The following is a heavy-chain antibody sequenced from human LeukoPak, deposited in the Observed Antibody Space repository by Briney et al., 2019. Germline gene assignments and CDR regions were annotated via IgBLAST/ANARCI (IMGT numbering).Heavy chain of an antibody. CDR1: GFTFSDYY. CDR3: TRGGSISIVH. CDR2: ISKSGSDT. D-gene: IGHD2/OR15-2a*01. V-gene: IGHV3-11*06. Sequence: GGSLRLSCAAFGFTFSDYYMSWIRQDPGKGLEWVSYISKSGSDTNFADSVKGRFTISRDNAKNSLYLQMNSLRDEDTAVYYCTRGGSISIVHWGQGTLVTVSS. J-gene: IGHJ4*02.